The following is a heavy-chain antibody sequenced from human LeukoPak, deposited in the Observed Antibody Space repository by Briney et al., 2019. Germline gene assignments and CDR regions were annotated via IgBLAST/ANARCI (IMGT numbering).Heavy chain of an antibody. V-gene: IGHV4-34*01. J-gene: IGHJ4*02. CDR1: GGSFSGHF. Sequence: SETLSLTCAVYGGSFSGHFRSWIRQTPEKGLEWIGEINDSESTNYNPSLKSRVTISADMSKNQFSLKLSSVTAADTALYYCARGTDGMATVFDYWGQGTLVTVSS. CDR3: ARGTDGMATVFDY. D-gene: IGHD5-24*01. CDR2: INDSEST.